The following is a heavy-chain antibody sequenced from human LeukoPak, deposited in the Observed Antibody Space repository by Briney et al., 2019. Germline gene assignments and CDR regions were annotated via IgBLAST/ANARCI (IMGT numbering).Heavy chain of an antibody. CDR2: INSDGSEG. Sequence: GGSLRLSCAASGLTVSNNFISWVRQAPGKGLEWVASINSDGSEGYYADVVKGRFTISRDNAKNSLYLQINSLRAEDAAVYYCARSSYSSSSSVWGQGTMVTVSS. D-gene: IGHD6-6*01. J-gene: IGHJ3*01. CDR1: GLTVSNNF. V-gene: IGHV3-7*03. CDR3: ARSSYSSSSSV.